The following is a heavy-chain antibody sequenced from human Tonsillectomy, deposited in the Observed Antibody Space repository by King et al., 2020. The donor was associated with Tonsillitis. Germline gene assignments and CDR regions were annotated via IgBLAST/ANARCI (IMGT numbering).Heavy chain of an antibody. V-gene: IGHV5-51*01. Sequence: QLVQSGAEVKKPGESLKISCKGSGYSFTSYWIGWVRQMPGKGLEWMGIIYPGDSDTRYSPSFQGQVTISADKSISTAYLPGSSLKASDTAMYYCARLKLNDYGDLHFDSRGQGTLVTVSS. CDR3: ARLKLNDYGDLHFDS. CDR1: GYSFTSYW. CDR2: IYPGDSDT. J-gene: IGHJ4*02. D-gene: IGHD4-17*01.